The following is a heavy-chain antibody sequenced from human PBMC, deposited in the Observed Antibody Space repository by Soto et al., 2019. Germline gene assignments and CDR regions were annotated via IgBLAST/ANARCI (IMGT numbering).Heavy chain of an antibody. J-gene: IGHJ6*02. Sequence: EMQLVESGGGLVKPGGSLRLSCAASGFTFSTYGMNWVRRPPGKGLEWVSSISSGSEYIYYADSLKGRLTISRDNARNSLYLQLNSLRAEDTAVYYCATDGAAGSVMEVWGQGTTVTVSS. D-gene: IGHD6-13*01. CDR2: ISSGSEYI. V-gene: IGHV3-21*01. CDR3: ATDGAAGSVMEV. CDR1: GFTFSTYG.